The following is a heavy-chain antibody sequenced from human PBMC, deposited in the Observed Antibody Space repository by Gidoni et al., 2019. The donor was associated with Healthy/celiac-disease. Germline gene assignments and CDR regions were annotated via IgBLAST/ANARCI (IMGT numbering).Heavy chain of an antibody. CDR1: GFTVSSNY. J-gene: IGHJ4*02. CDR3: AREGERHYYFDY. Sequence: VQLVESGGGLLQPVGSLILSCASSGFTVSSNYLSWVRQAPGKGLEWVSVIYSGGSTYDADSVKGRFTISRDNSKNTLYLQMNSLRAEDTAVYYCAREGERHYYFDYWGQGTLVTVSS. CDR2: IYSGGST. V-gene: IGHV3-53*01. D-gene: IGHD1-1*01.